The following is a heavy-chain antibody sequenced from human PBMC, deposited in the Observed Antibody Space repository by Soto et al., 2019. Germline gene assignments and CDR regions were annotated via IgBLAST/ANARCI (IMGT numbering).Heavy chain of an antibody. J-gene: IGHJ4*02. V-gene: IGHV4-59*08. D-gene: IGHD5-12*01. CDR2: IHYSGST. CDR3: ASTSGYDLVFDY. Sequence: SETLSLTCTVSGGSISSYYWSWIRQPPGKGLEWIGYIHYSGSTTYNPSLKSRVTISVDTSKNQFSLKLNSVTAADTAVYYCASTSGYDLVFDYWGQGTLVTVSS. CDR1: GGSISSYY.